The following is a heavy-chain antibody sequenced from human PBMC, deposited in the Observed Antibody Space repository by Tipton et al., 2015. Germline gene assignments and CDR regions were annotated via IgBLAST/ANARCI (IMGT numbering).Heavy chain of an antibody. CDR3: ARDVGWGYDIFTGYYDRGLDP. Sequence: QLVQSGGGLIQPGGSLRLSCAASGFIVSSNYMTWVRQAPGKGLEWVSVIYSGGSTDYADSVKGRFTISRDNSKNTLYLQMNSLIAEDTAVYYCARDVGWGYDIFTGYYDRGLDPWGQGTLVIVSS. D-gene: IGHD3-9*01. J-gene: IGHJ5*02. CDR2: IYSGGST. CDR1: GFIVSSNY. V-gene: IGHV3-53*01.